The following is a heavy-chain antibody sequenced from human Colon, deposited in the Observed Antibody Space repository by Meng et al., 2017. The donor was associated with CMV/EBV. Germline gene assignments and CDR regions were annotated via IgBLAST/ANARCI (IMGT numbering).Heavy chain of an antibody. CDR3: ARDRKRCTSTSCYGYYYGMDV. D-gene: IGHD2-2*01. CDR1: GFTFRRHA. CDR2: ISRDTAYK. J-gene: IGHJ6*02. Sequence: GESLKISCTASGFTFRRHAMSWVRQAPGKGLEWVASISRDTAYKYHADSVKGRFTISRDNAKHALYLQMNSLRADDTAVYYCARDRKRCTSTSCYGYYYGMDVWGQGATVTVSS. V-gene: IGHV3-21*06.